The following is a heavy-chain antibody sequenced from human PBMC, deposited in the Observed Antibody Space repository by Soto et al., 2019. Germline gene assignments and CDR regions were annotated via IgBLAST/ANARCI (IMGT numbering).Heavy chain of an antibody. D-gene: IGHD2-15*01. J-gene: IGHJ4*02. CDR2: IYYSGST. V-gene: IGHV4-31*03. CDR3: ARVGQYFIVCSCYAPVVY. Sequence: SETLSLTCTVSGGSISSGGYYWSWIRQHPGKGLEWIGYIYYSGSTYYNPSLKSRVTISVDTSKNQFSLKLSSVTAADTAVYYCARVGQYFIVCSCYAPVVYCGQGTLVT. CDR1: GGSISSGGYY.